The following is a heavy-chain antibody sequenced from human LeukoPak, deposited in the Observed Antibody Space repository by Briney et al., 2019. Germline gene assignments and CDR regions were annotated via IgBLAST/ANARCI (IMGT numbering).Heavy chain of an antibody. Sequence: ASVKVSCKASGYTFTSYGISWVRQAPGQGLEWMGWISAHNGNTNYAQKLQGRVTMTTDTSTSTAYMELRSLRSDDTAVYYCARGDYYDSSGYRDYWGQGTLVTVSS. J-gene: IGHJ4*02. D-gene: IGHD3-22*01. CDR2: ISAHNGNT. CDR1: GYTFTSYG. V-gene: IGHV1-18*01. CDR3: ARGDYYDSSGYRDY.